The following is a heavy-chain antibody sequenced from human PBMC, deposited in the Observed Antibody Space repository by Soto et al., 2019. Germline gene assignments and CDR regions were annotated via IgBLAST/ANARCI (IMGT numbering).Heavy chain of an antibody. Sequence: GASVKVSCKASGYTFTSYYMHWVRQAPGQGLEWMGIINPSDGSTSYAQKFQGRVTMTTDTSTSTAYMELRSLRSDDTAVYYCARDLGYSYGYFYYYGMDVWGQGTTVTVSS. CDR1: GYTFTSYY. V-gene: IGHV1-46*01. CDR3: ARDLGYSYGYFYYYGMDV. J-gene: IGHJ6*02. D-gene: IGHD5-18*01. CDR2: INPSDGST.